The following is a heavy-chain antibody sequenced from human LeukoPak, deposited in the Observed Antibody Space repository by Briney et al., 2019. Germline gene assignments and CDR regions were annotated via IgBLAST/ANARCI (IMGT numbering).Heavy chain of an antibody. CDR3: ARDQEHSVSGGG. V-gene: IGHV1-2*02. CDR1: GYTFTGYY. J-gene: IGHJ4*02. Sequence: ASVKVSCKASGYTFTGYYMHWVRQAPGQRLEWMGWINPNSGGTNYAQKFQGRVTMTRDTSISTAYMELSRLRSDDTAVYYCARDQEHSVSGGGWGQGTLVTVSS. D-gene: IGHD6-6*01. CDR2: INPNSGGT.